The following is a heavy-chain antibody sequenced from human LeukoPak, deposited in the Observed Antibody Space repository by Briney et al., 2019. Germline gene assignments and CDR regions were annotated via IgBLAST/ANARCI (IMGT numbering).Heavy chain of an antibody. Sequence: GGSLRLPCAVSGFSSRNYAMSWVRQAPGKGLEWVSSITSSGDDTFYAASVKGRFTISRDNTWDTVFLHMNSLRADDTAVYYCAFDWGFDYWGQGTLVTVSS. CDR2: ITSSGDDT. D-gene: IGHD3-16*01. J-gene: IGHJ4*02. CDR3: AFDWGFDY. CDR1: GFSSRNYA. V-gene: IGHV3-23*01.